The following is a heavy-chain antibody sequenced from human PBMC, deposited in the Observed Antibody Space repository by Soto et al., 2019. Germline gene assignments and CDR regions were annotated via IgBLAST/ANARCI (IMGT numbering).Heavy chain of an antibody. CDR1: GASVSSGRHY. Sequence: ETLSLTCTFSGASVSSGRHYRSWVRLPAGKGLEWIGNIYYSGSTKYNPSLKSRVTISVDRSRNHFSLNLRSVNTADTALYYCARDTSYDFWSGYVGFDPWGQGTLVTVSS. J-gene: IGHJ5*02. V-gene: IGHV4-61*03. CDR2: IYYSGST. CDR3: ARDTSYDFWSGYVGFDP. D-gene: IGHD3-3*01.